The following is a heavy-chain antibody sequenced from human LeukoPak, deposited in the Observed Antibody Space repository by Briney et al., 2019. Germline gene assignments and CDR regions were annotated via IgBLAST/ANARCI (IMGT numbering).Heavy chain of an antibody. J-gene: IGHJ6*03. CDR2: SNDSGGI. Sequence: SETLSLTCAVYGGTFSGYYWSWSRQPPRERLEWVGESNDSGGINYNPSLKSRVTISADTSKNQVSLKLTSVTAADTAVYYCARLSVIVGAALEYYYYYMDVWGQGTTVTVSS. V-gene: IGHV4-34*01. CDR3: ARLSVIVGAALEYYYYYMDV. CDR1: GGTFSGYY. D-gene: IGHD1-26*01.